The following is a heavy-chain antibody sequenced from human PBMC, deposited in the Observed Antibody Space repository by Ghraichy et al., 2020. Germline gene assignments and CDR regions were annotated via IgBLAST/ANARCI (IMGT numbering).Heavy chain of an antibody. CDR2: FDPEDGET. J-gene: IGHJ5*02. CDR1: GYTLTELS. Sequence: ASVKVSCKVSGYTLTELSMHWVRQAPGKGLEWMGGFDPEDGETIYAQKFQGRVTMTEDTSTDTAYMELSSLRSEDTAVYYCATGPSYYDSSGSHNWFDPWGQGTLVTVSS. D-gene: IGHD3-22*01. V-gene: IGHV1-24*01. CDR3: ATGPSYYDSSGSHNWFDP.